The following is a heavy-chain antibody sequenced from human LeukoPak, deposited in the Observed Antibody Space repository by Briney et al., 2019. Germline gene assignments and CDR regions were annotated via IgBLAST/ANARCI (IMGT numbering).Heavy chain of an antibody. CDR2: IYYSGST. D-gene: IGHD5-18*01. CDR3: ARESARYSYGSHDAFDI. J-gene: IGHJ3*02. CDR1: GGSISSYY. V-gene: IGHV4-59*01. Sequence: SETLSLTCTVSGGSISSYYWSWIRQPPGKGLEWIGYIYYSGSTNYNPSLKSRVTISVDTSKNQFSLKLSSVTAADTAVYYCARESARYSYGSHDAFDIWGQGTMVTVSS.